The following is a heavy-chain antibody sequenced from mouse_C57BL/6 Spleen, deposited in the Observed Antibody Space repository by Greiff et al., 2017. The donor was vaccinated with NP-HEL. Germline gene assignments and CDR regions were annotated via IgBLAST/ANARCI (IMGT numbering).Heavy chain of an antibody. CDR2: IYPGSGST. CDR1: GYTFTSYW. CDR3: ARPGTPYWYFDV. Sequence: VQLQQPGAELVKPGASVKMSCKASGYTFTSYWITWVKQRPGQGLEWIGDIYPGSGSTNYHEKFKSKATLTVDTSSSTAYMQLSSLTSEDSAVYYCARPGTPYWYFDVWGTGTTVTVSS. V-gene: IGHV1-55*01. J-gene: IGHJ1*03. D-gene: IGHD4-1*01.